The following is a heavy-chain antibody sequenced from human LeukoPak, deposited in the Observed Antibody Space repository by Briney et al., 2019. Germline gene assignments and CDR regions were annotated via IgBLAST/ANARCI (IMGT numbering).Heavy chain of an antibody. CDR1: GGSISRGSYF. Sequence: PSQTLSLTCTVSGGSISRGSYFWSWIRQPAGKGLEWIGRVYTSETPKYNPSLKSRVTISVDTSRNQFSLRLNSVTAADTAVYYCARGGIPDYWGQGILVTVSS. CDR3: ARGGIPDY. CDR2: VYTSETP. D-gene: IGHD2-21*01. V-gene: IGHV4-61*02. J-gene: IGHJ4*02.